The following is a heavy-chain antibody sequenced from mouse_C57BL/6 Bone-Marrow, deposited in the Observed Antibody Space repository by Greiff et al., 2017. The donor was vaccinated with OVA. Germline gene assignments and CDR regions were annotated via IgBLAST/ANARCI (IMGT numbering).Heavy chain of an antibody. D-gene: IGHD2-5*01. V-gene: IGHV5-9-1*02. Sequence: EVQLVESGEGLVKPGGSLKLSCAASGFTFSSYAMSWVRQTPEKRLEWVAYISSGGDYIYYADTVKGRFTISRDNARNTLYLQMSSLKSEDTAMYYCTRECSNYAWFAYWGQGTLVTGSA. CDR2: ISSGGDYI. J-gene: IGHJ3*01. CDR1: GFTFSSYA. CDR3: TRECSNYAWFAY.